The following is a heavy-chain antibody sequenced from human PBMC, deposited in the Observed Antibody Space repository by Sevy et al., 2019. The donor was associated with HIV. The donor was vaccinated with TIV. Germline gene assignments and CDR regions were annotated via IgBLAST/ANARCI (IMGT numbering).Heavy chain of an antibody. Sequence: GGSLRLSCAASGFTFSSYGMHWVRQAPGKGLEWVAVISYDGSNKYYADSVKGRFTISRDNSKNTLYLQMNSLRAEDTAVYYCAKDQSKVVPAAILSGVDYYYYGMDVWGQGTTVTVSS. D-gene: IGHD2-2*02. CDR3: AKDQSKVVPAAILSGVDYYYYGMDV. J-gene: IGHJ6*02. V-gene: IGHV3-30*18. CDR1: GFTFSSYG. CDR2: ISYDGSNK.